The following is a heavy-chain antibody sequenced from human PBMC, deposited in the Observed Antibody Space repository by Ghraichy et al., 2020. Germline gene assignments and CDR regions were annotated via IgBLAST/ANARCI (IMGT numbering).Heavy chain of an antibody. V-gene: IGHV4-39*02. CDR2: IYYSGST. D-gene: IGHD6-6*01. Sequence: SETLSLTCTVSGGSISSSSYYWSWIRQPPGKGLEWIGSIYYSGSTYYNPSLKSRVTISVDTSKNQFSLKLSSVTAADTAVYYCARDEFRIAARDGNYYGMDVWGQGTTVTVSS. CDR3: ARDEFRIAARDGNYYGMDV. CDR1: GGSISSSSYY. J-gene: IGHJ6*02.